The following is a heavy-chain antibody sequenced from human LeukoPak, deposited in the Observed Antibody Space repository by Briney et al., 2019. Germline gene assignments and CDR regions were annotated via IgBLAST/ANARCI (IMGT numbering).Heavy chain of an antibody. D-gene: IGHD3-22*01. CDR3: ARVPDSSGLFPYAFDI. J-gene: IGHJ3*02. CDR1: GYTFTGYY. CDR2: ISAYNGNT. Sequence: ASVTVSCKASGYTFTGYYMHWVRQAPGQGLEWMGWISAYNGNTNYAQKLQGRVTMTTDTSTSTAYMELRSLRSDDTAVYYCARVPDSSGLFPYAFDIWGQGTMVTVSS. V-gene: IGHV1-18*04.